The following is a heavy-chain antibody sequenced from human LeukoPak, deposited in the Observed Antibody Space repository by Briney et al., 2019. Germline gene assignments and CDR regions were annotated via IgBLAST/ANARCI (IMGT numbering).Heavy chain of an antibody. J-gene: IGHJ4*02. CDR1: GGSFSGCY. V-gene: IGHV4-34*01. CDR2: INHSGST. Sequence: SETLSLTCAVYGGSFSGCYWSWIRQPPGKGLEWIGEINHSGSTNYNPSLKSRVTISVDTSENQFSLKLSSVTAADTAVYYCARTQAYSIAPLDYWGQGTLVTVSS. CDR3: ARTQAYSIAPLDY. D-gene: IGHD4-11*01.